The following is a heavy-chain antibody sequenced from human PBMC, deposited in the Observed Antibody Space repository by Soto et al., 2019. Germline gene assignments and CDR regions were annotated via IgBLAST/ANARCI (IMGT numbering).Heavy chain of an antibody. J-gene: IGHJ6*02. CDR3: ARVLYYGSGSYSPYGIDV. V-gene: IGHV1-69*01. Sequence: QVQLVQSGAEVKKPGSSVKVSCKTSGVSFNNNGIGWVRQAPGHGLEWMGGVSPPFRTSNYARKFQGRILITADASTGTVNMELSSLTSEDTAQYYCARVLYYGSGSYSPYGIDVWGQGTTVTVSS. CDR1: GVSFNNNG. D-gene: IGHD3-10*01. CDR2: VSPPFRTS.